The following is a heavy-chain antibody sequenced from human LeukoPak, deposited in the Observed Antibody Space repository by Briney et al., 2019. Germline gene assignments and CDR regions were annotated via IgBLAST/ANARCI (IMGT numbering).Heavy chain of an antibody. J-gene: IGHJ3*02. V-gene: IGHV3-30-3*01. CDR1: GFTFSSYA. Sequence: GGSLRLSCAASGFTFSSYAMHWVRQAPGKGLERVAVISYDGSNKYYADSVKGRFTISRDNSKNTLYLQMNSLRAEDTAVYYCARDDLFVGYCSGGSCVDAFDIWGQGTMVTVSS. CDR2: ISYDGSNK. D-gene: IGHD2-15*01. CDR3: ARDDLFVGYCSGGSCVDAFDI.